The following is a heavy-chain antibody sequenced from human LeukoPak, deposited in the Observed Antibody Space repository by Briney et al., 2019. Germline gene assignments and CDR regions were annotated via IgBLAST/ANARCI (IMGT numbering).Heavy chain of an antibody. D-gene: IGHD3-10*01. J-gene: IGHJ5*02. CDR2: IYGSGIT. CDR1: GGSLSNYY. CDR3: ARYYGSGNWFDP. V-gene: IGHV4-4*07. Sequence: SETLSLTCTVSGGSLSNYYWSWVRQPAGKGLEWIGRIYGSGITDYNASLRSRVTMSIDKSQNQFSLKLSSVTAADTAVYYCARYYGSGNWFDPWGQGTLVTVSS.